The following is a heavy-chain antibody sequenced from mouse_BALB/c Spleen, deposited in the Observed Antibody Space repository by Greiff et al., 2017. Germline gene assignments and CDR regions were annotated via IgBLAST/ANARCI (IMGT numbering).Heavy chain of an antibody. Sequence: EVQGVESGGGLVQPGGSRKLSCAASGFTFSSFGMHWVRQAPEKGLEWVAYISSGSSTIYYADTVKGRFTISRDNPKNTLFLQMTSLRSEDTAMYYCARDYRYGAMDYWGQGTSVTVSS. CDR3: ARDYRYGAMDY. D-gene: IGHD2-14*01. J-gene: IGHJ4*01. CDR2: ISSGSSTI. V-gene: IGHV5-17*02. CDR1: GFTFSSFG.